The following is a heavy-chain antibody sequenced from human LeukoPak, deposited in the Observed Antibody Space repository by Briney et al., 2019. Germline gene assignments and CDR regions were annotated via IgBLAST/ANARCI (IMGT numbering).Heavy chain of an antibody. V-gene: IGHV3-53*01. J-gene: IGHJ6*02. D-gene: IGHD3-22*01. CDR3: ARDYYDSSGYYCYYYGMDV. Sequence: GGSLRLSCAASGFTVSSNYMSWVRQAPGKGLEWVSVIYSGGSTYYADSVKGRFTISRDNSKNTLYLQMNSLRAEDTAVYYCARDYYDSSGYYCYYYGMDVWGQGTTVTVSS. CDR1: GFTVSSNY. CDR2: IYSGGST.